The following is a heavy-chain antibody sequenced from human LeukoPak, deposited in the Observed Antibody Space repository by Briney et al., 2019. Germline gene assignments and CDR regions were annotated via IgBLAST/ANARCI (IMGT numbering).Heavy chain of an antibody. J-gene: IGHJ4*02. D-gene: IGHD4-17*01. CDR2: ISGSGGST. Sequence: GGSLRLSCAASGFTFRSYAMSWVRQAPGKGLEWAAAISGSGGSTYYADSVKGRFTISRDNSKNTLYLQMNSLRAEDTAVYYCAKFTYGDPQFDYWGQGTLVTVSS. V-gene: IGHV3-23*01. CDR3: AKFTYGDPQFDY. CDR1: GFTFRSYA.